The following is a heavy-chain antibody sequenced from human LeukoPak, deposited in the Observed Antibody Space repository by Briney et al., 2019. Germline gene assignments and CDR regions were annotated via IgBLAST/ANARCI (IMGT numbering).Heavy chain of an antibody. D-gene: IGHD3-9*01. V-gene: IGHV3-33*01. CDR2: IWYDGSNK. CDR1: GFTFSSYG. Sequence: PGRSLRLSCAASGFTFSSYGMHWVRQAPGKGLEWVAVIWYDGSNKYYADSVKGRFTISRDNSKNTLYLQMNSLRAEDTAAYYCARGPIYDILTGYLDYWGQGTLVTVSS. J-gene: IGHJ4*02. CDR3: ARGPIYDILTGYLDY.